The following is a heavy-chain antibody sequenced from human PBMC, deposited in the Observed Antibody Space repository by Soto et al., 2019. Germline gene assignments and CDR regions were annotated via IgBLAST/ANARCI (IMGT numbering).Heavy chain of an antibody. V-gene: IGHV4-61*01. CDR2: IYYSGST. CDR3: ARGTPYSSSSLLGVRFDP. CDR1: GGSVSSGSYY. Sequence: SETLSLTCTVSGGSVSSGSYYWSWIRQPPGKGLEWIGYIYYSGSTNYNPSLKSRVTISVDTSKNQFSLKLSSVTAADTAVYYCARGTPYSSSSLLGVRFDPWGQGTLVTVSS. J-gene: IGHJ5*02. D-gene: IGHD6-13*01.